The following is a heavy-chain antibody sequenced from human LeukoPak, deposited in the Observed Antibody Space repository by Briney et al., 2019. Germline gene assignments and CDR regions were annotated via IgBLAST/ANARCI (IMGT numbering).Heavy chain of an antibody. CDR2: ISYDGSNK. CDR1: GFTFSSYG. CDR3: AKGSLGGAAMVTDY. Sequence: GGSLRLSCAASGFTFSSYGMPWVRQAPGKGLEWVAVISYDGSNKYYADSVKGRFTISRDNSKNTLYLQMNSLRAEHTAVYYCAKGSLGGAAMVTDYWGQGTLVTVSS. J-gene: IGHJ4*02. V-gene: IGHV3-30*18. D-gene: IGHD5-18*01.